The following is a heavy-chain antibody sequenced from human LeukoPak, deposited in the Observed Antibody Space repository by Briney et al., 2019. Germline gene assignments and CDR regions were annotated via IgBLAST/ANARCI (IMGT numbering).Heavy chain of an antibody. J-gene: IGHJ5*02. D-gene: IGHD3-9*01. V-gene: IGHV3-74*01. CDR1: GFIFSSSW. CDR2: INSDGSST. CDR3: ARLVTVNNWFDP. Sequence: GSLRLSCAASGFIFSSSWMYWGRQAAGKGPVWVSRINSDGSSTSYADSVKGRFTISRDNVKNTLYLQMNSLRAEDTAVYYCARLVTVNNWFDPWGQGTLVTVSS.